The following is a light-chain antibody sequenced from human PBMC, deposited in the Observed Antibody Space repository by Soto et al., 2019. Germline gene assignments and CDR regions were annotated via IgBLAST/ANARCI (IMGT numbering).Light chain of an antibody. V-gene: IGLV2-14*01. J-gene: IGLJ1*01. CDR2: EVT. Sequence: SALTQPASVSGSPGQSITISCTGTNTDIGGYNWVSWYQQHPGRAPKLIIYEVTNRPSGVSDRFSGSKSGNTASLTISGLQTDDEADYFCSSYRRPTTLVFGPGTKVTVL. CDR1: NTDIGGYNW. CDR3: SSYRRPTTLV.